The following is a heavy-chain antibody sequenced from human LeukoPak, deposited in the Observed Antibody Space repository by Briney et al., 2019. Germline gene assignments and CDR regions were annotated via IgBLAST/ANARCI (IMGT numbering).Heavy chain of an antibody. Sequence: PGGSLRLSCAASGFTFSSYSMNWVRQAPGKGLEWVSSISSSSLYIYYADSVKGRFTISRDNAKNSLFLQMNSLRAEDTAVYYCAKANDYGDYVGSRYYYYMDVWGKGTTVTVSS. J-gene: IGHJ6*03. D-gene: IGHD4-17*01. V-gene: IGHV3-21*04. CDR2: ISSSSLYI. CDR3: AKANDYGDYVGSRYYYYMDV. CDR1: GFTFSSYS.